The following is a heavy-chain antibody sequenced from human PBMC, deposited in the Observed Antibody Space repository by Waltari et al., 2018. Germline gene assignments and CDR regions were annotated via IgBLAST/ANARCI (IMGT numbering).Heavy chain of an antibody. D-gene: IGHD1-26*01. Sequence: GSTNYNPSLKSRVTMSVDTSKNQFSLKLSSVTAADTAVYYCAKLVGTSGYWGQGTLVTVSS. CDR2: GST. V-gene: IGHV4-59*10. CDR3: AKLVGTSGY. J-gene: IGHJ4*02.